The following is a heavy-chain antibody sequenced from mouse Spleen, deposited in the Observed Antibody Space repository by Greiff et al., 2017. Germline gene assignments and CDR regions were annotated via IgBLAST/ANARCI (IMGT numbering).Heavy chain of an antibody. V-gene: IGHV1S56*01. D-gene: IGHD2-3*01. Sequence: VQVVESGPELVKPGALVKISCKASGYTFTSYDINWVKQRPGQGLEWIGWIYPGDGSTKYNEKFKGKATLTADKSSSTAYMQLNSLTSEDSAVYFCARKDDGYYEAWFAYWGQGTLVTVSA. J-gene: IGHJ3*01. CDR3: ARKDDGYYEAWFAY. CDR1: GYTFTSYD. CDR2: IYPGDGST.